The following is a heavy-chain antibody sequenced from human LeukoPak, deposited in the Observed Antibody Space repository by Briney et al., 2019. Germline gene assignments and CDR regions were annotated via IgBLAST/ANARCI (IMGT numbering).Heavy chain of an antibody. J-gene: IGHJ4*02. Sequence: SETLSLTCTVSGGSLSSYYWSWIRQPPGKGLEWIGYIYTSGSTNYNPSLKSRVTISVDTSKNQFSLKLSSVTAADTAVYYCARVKGGGSSWYRETYYFDYWGQGTLVTVSS. CDR2: IYTSGST. CDR3: ARVKGGGSSWYRETYYFDY. V-gene: IGHV4-4*08. CDR1: GGSLSSYY. D-gene: IGHD6-13*01.